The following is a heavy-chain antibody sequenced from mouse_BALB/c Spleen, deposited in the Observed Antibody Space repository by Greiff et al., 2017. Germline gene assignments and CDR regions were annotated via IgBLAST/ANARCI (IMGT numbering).Heavy chain of an antibody. CDR3: ARDRNDHEDWFAY. Sequence: EVKLVESGGGLVQPGGSLRLSCATSGFTFTDYYMSWVRQPPGKALEWLGFIRNKANGYTTEYSASVKGRFTISRDNSQSILYLQMNTLRAEDSATYYCARDRNDHEDWFAYWGQGTLVTVSA. D-gene: IGHD2-4*01. CDR1: GFTFTDYY. J-gene: IGHJ3*01. V-gene: IGHV7-3*02. CDR2: IRNKANGYTT.